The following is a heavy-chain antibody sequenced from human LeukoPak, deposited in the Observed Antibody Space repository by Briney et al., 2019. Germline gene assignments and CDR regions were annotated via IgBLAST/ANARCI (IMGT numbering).Heavy chain of an antibody. CDR3: VRHPPHCSAGSCYSGYNWFDA. CDR2: IYYSGST. CDR1: GGSISSDIYY. V-gene: IGHV4-39*01. Sequence: IPSETLSLTCTVSGGSISSDIYYWGWIRQPPGKGLEWIGSIYYSGSTYYNPSLKSRVIISVDPSKNQFSLKLSSVTAADTAVYYCVRHPPHCSAGSCYSGYNWFDAWGQGTLITVSS. J-gene: IGHJ5*02. D-gene: IGHD2-15*01.